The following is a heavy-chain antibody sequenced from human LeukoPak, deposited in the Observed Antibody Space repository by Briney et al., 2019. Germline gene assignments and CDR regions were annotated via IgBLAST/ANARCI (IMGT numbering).Heavy chain of an antibody. CDR2: INSDGSEG. J-gene: IGHJ3*01. CDR3: ARSSYSSSSSV. V-gene: IGHV3-7*03. D-gene: IGHD6-6*01. Sequence: GGSLRLSCAVSGFTFSGFWMSWSRQAPGQGLEWVASINSDGSEGYYADVVKGRFTISRDNAKNSLYLQINSLRAEDTAVYYCARSSYSSSSSVWGQGTMVTVSS. CDR1: GFTFSGFW.